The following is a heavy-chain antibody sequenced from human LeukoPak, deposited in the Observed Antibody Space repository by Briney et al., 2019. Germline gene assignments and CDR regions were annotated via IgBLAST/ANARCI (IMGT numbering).Heavy chain of an antibody. CDR3: ARENEAPYYYYGMDV. V-gene: IGHV4-31*11. CDR2: IYYSGST. D-gene: IGHD1-1*01. J-gene: IGHJ6*02. Sequence: SETLSLTCAVSGGSFSAYYWTWIRQHPGKGLEWIGYIYYSGSTYYNPSLKSRVTISVDTSKNQFSLKLSSVTAADTAVYYCARENEAPYYYYGMDVWGQGTTVTVSS. CDR1: GGSFSAYY.